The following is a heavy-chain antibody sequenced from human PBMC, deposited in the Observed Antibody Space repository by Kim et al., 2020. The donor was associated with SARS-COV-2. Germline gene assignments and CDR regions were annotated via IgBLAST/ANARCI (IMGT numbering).Heavy chain of an antibody. Sequence: GGSLRLSCAVSGLTFSTTDMHWVRQAPGKGLKWIAYISRSGSAIVYADSVKGRFTISRDEAKNSIFLQMNSLRDEDTAVYYCARDRTAFDYWGQGTLVTVSS. V-gene: IGHV3-48*02. D-gene: IGHD1-1*01. J-gene: IGHJ4*02. CDR1: GLTFSTTD. CDR3: ARDRTAFDY. CDR2: ISRSGSAI.